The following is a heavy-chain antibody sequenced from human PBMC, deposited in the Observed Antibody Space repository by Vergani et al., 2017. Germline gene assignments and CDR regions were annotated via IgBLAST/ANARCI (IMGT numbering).Heavy chain of an antibody. CDR3: ARDMYYYDSSGPSGGGSLFDY. CDR2: INPSGGST. D-gene: IGHD3-22*01. J-gene: IGHJ4*02. CDR1: GYTFTSYY. V-gene: IGHV1-46*03. Sequence: QVQLVQSGAEVKKPGASVKVSCKASGYTFTSYYMHWVRQAPGQGLEWMGIINPSGGSTSYAQKFQGRVTMTRDTSTSTVYMELSSLRSEDTAVYYCARDMYYYDSSGPSGGGSLFDYWGQGTLVTVSS.